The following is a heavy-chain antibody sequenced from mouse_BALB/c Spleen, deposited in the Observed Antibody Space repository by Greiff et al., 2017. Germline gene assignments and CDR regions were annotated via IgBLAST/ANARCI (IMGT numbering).Heavy chain of an antibody. CDR3: AAGYYYGSSSFAY. D-gene: IGHD1-1*01. V-gene: IGHV1-12*01. Sequence: QVQLQQPGAELVKPGASVKMSCKASGYTFTSYNMHWVKQTPGQGLEWIGAIYPGNGDTSYNQKFKGKATLTADKSSSTAYMQLSSLTSEDSAVYYCAAGYYYGSSSFAYWGQGTLVTVSA. CDR2: IYPGNGDT. CDR1: GYTFTSYN. J-gene: IGHJ3*01.